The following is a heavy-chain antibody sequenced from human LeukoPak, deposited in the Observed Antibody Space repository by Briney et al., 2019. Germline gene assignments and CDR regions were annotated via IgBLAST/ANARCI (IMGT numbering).Heavy chain of an antibody. CDR1: GGSISSGGYY. Sequence: PSETLSLTCTVSGGSISSGGYYWSWLRQPPGEGLEWIGLIHYSGSTNYNPSLKSRLSISVDTSKNQFSLKLSSVTAADTAVYYCARHYVFVLGGSSFDYWGQGTLVTVSS. V-gene: IGHV4-61*08. CDR2: IHYSGST. D-gene: IGHD3-16*01. J-gene: IGHJ4*02. CDR3: ARHYVFVLGGSSFDY.